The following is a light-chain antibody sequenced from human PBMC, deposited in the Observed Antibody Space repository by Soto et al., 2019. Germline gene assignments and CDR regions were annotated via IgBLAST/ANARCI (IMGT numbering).Light chain of an antibody. CDR1: SSDIGNYDF. Sequence: QSVLTQPASVSGSPGQSITISCTGTSSDIGNYDFVSWYQQHPGKAPKLMIYEVSNRPSGVSNRFSGSKSGATASLTISRLQAEDEADYYCSSYTDSSTLEVFGTGTKVTVL. V-gene: IGLV2-14*01. CDR2: EVS. J-gene: IGLJ1*01. CDR3: SSYTDSSTLEV.